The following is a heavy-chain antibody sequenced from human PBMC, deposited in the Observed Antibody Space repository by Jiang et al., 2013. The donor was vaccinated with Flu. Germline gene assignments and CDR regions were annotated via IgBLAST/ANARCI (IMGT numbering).Heavy chain of an antibody. D-gene: IGHD3-22*01. J-gene: IGHJ2*01. CDR1: GFTFSSYW. CDR2: INSDGSST. Sequence: VQLVESGGGLVQPGGSLRLSCAASGFTFSSYWMHWVRQAPGKGLVWVSRINSDGSSTSYADSVKGRFTISRDNAKNTLYLQMNSLRAEDTAVYYCARDYYDSSGANWYFDLWGRGTLVTVSS. CDR3: ARDYYDSSGANWYFDL. V-gene: IGHV3-74*01.